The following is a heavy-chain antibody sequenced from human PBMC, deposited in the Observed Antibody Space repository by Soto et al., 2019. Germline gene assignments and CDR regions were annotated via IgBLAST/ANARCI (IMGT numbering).Heavy chain of an antibody. CDR2: ISYDGSNK. V-gene: IGHV3-30*18. D-gene: IGHD3-3*01. Sequence: GGSLRLSCAASGFTFSSYGMHWVRQAPGKGLEWVAVISYDGSNKYYADFVKGRFTISRDNSKNTLYLQMNGLRAEDTAVYYCAKDPTDYDFWSGPIYYYYYGRDVWGQGT. CDR1: GFTFSSYG. J-gene: IGHJ6*02. CDR3: AKDPTDYDFWSGPIYYYYYGRDV.